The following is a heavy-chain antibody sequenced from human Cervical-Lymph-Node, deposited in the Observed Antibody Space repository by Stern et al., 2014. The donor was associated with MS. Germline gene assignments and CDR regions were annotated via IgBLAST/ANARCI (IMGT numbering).Heavy chain of an antibody. CDR3: ARGREVEMATITVDY. CDR1: GYTFTSYY. D-gene: IGHD5-24*01. J-gene: IGHJ4*02. V-gene: IGHV1-46*01. Sequence: MQLVESGAEVKKPGASVKVSCKASGYTFTSYYMHWVRQAPGQGLEWRGIINPSVGSTSYAQKFQGRVTMARDTSTSTVYMELSSLRSEDTAVYYCARGREVEMATITVDYWGQGTLVTVSS. CDR2: INPSVGST.